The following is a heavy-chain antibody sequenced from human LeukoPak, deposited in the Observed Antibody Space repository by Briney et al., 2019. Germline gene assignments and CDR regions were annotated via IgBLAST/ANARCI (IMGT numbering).Heavy chain of an antibody. D-gene: IGHD3-22*01. CDR2: IYTSGST. J-gene: IGHJ4*02. CDR3: ARRRYDASGYYPSRGRYFDY. V-gene: IGHV4-4*07. Sequence: PSETLSLTCTVSGGSISSYYWSWIRQPAGKGLEWIGRIYTSGSTNYNPSLKSRVTMSVDTSKNQFSLKLSSVTAADTAVYYCARRRYDASGYYPSRGRYFDYWGQGTLATVSS. CDR1: GGSISSYY.